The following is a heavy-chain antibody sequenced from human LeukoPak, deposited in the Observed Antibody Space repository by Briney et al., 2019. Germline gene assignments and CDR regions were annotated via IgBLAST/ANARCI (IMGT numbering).Heavy chain of an antibody. CDR2: ISSSSSYI. J-gene: IGHJ6*02. CDR3: ARPALAPYYYGMDV. Sequence: GESLRLSCAASGFTFSSYSMNWVRQAPGKGLEWVSSISSSSSYIYYADSVKGRFTISRDNAQNSLYLQMHSLSAEDTAVYYCARPALAPYYYGMDVWGQGTTVTVSS. CDR1: GFTFSSYS. V-gene: IGHV3-21*01. D-gene: IGHD1-1*01.